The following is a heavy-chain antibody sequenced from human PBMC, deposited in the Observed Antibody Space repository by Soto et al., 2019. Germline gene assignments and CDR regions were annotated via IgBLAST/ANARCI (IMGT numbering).Heavy chain of an antibody. CDR2: IRSKAYGGTT. CDR1: GFTFGDYA. V-gene: IGHV3-49*03. J-gene: IGHJ4*02. D-gene: IGHD6-19*01. Sequence: GGSLRLSCTASGFTFGDYAMSWFRQAPGKGLEWVGFIRSKAYGGTTEYAASVKGRFTISRDDSKSIAYLQMNSLKTEDTAVYYCTRAGIAVAGTRVDYWGQGTLVTVSS. CDR3: TRAGIAVAGTRVDY.